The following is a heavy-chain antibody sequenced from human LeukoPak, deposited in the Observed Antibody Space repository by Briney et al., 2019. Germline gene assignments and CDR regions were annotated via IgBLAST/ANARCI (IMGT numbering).Heavy chain of an antibody. CDR1: GFTFSSYA. V-gene: IGHV3-23*01. Sequence: GGSLRLSCAASGFTFSSYAMSWVRQAPGKGLEWVSAISGSGGSTYYADSVKGRLTISRDNSKNTLYLQMNSLRAEDTAVYYCAKTSAWLLKPYYYDSSGSGFDYWGQGTLVTVSS. CDR3: AKTSAWLLKPYYYDSSGSGFDY. CDR2: ISGSGGST. J-gene: IGHJ4*02. D-gene: IGHD3-22*01.